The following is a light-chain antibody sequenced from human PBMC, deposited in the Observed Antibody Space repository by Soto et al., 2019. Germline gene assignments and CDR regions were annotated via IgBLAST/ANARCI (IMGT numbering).Light chain of an antibody. Sequence: EIVLTQSPATLSLSPGQRATLSCRASQSVSTYLAWYQQKPGQAPRLLIYDASTRATGIPARFSGSGSGTDFTLTISSLEPEDCAGYYCQQRSNWPPTWTFGQGTKVEIK. J-gene: IGKJ1*01. CDR3: QQRSNWPPTWT. V-gene: IGKV3-11*01. CDR1: QSVSTY. CDR2: DAS.